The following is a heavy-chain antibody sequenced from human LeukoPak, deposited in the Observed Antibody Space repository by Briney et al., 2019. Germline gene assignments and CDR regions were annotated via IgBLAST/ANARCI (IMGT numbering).Heavy chain of an antibody. CDR2: ISSSSSTI. Sequence: GGSLRLSCAASGFTFSSYSMNWVRQAPGKGLEWVSYISSSSSTIYYADSVKGRFTISRDNAKNSLYLQMNSLRAEDTAVYYCARANPRDYGDYGKTAKYYDSSGYYYGYFDYWGQGTLVTVSS. D-gene: IGHD3-22*01. CDR1: GFTFSSYS. V-gene: IGHV3-48*04. CDR3: ARANPRDYGDYGKTAKYYDSSGYYYGYFDY. J-gene: IGHJ4*02.